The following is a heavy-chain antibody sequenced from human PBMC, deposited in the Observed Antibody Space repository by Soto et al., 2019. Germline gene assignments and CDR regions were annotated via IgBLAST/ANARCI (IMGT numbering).Heavy chain of an antibody. CDR3: ARVNVTLDF. CDR1: GGSINTYNLF. Sequence: PSETLSLTCTVSGGSINTYNLFWAWVRQPPGKGLEWIASIHYGGNAYYSPSLTTRVTISRDTSKNRVSLELRSVTAADTAVYYCARVNVTLDFWGQGTLVTVS. V-gene: IGHV4-39*01. J-gene: IGHJ4*02. D-gene: IGHD2-21*02. CDR2: IHYGGNA.